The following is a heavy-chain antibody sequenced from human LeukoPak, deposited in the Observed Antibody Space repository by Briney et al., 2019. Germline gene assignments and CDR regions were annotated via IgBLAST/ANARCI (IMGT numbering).Heavy chain of an antibody. CDR2: IYHSGNT. D-gene: IGHD3-22*01. Sequence: SETLSLTCTVSGASIRSSGYYWSWIRQDPAKGLEWIGYIYHSGNTYYNPSLKSQVTISLDTSKNQFSLKLRSVTAADTAVYYCARANYYDSTGYLPVVYPSDFWGQGTLVTVSS. CDR1: GASIRSSGYY. V-gene: IGHV4-31*01. J-gene: IGHJ4*02. CDR3: ARANYYDSTGYLPVVYPSDF.